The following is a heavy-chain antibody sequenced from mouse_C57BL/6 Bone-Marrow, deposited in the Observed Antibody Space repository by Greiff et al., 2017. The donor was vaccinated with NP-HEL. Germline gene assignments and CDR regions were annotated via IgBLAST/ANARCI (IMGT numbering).Heavy chain of an antibody. V-gene: IGHV14-4*01. CDR2: IDPENGDT. Sequence: EVQLQESGAELVRPGASVKLSCTASGFNIKDDYMHWVKQRPEQGLEWIGWIDPENGDTEYASKFKGKATITADTSSNTAYLQLSSLTSEDTAVYYCTPYGSSYIWFAYWGQGTLVTVSA. D-gene: IGHD1-1*01. CDR1: GFNIKDDY. J-gene: IGHJ3*01. CDR3: TPYGSSYIWFAY.